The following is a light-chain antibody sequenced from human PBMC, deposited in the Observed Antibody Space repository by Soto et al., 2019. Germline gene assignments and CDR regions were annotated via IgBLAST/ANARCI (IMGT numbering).Light chain of an antibody. V-gene: IGKV3-20*01. J-gene: IGKJ5*01. Sequence: EIVFTKYPGTLSLSPGERATISRRASQSVRSAYLAWYQQKPGQAPRLLIYGASNRISGVPDRFSCSGSRTDFTLTIHRLPPADFAVYYFQYYAKSPSITSVQVTRLEIK. CDR2: GAS. CDR3: QYYAKSPSIT. CDR1: QSVRSAY.